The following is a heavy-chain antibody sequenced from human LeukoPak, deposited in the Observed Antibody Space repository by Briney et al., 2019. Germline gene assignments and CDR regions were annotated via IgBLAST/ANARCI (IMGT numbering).Heavy chain of an antibody. J-gene: IGHJ3*02. D-gene: IGHD4-11*01. Sequence: ASVKVSCKVSGYTLTELSMYWVRRAPGQGLEWMGGFDPEGGETNYAQKFQGRVTMTEDTSTDTAYMDLSSLRSEDTAVYYCATSTTSWGAFDIWGQGTMVTVSS. V-gene: IGHV1-24*01. CDR3: ATSTTSWGAFDI. CDR1: GYTLTELS. CDR2: FDPEGGET.